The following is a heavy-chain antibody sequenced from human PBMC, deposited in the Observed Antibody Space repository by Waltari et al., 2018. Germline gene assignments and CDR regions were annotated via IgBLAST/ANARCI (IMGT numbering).Heavy chain of an antibody. J-gene: IGHJ4*02. D-gene: IGHD2-21*02. V-gene: IGHV3-74*01. Sequence: EVQLVESGGGLVQPGGSLRLSCAASGFTFTSHWMPGVRQGPGKGLEWVSRLNYDGSTTYYADFVKCRFTISRDNAKNTLYLQMNSLRAEDTGVYYCVRGYGGDVYWGQGTLVTVSS. CDR2: LNYDGSTT. CDR3: VRGYGGDVY. CDR1: GFTFTSHW.